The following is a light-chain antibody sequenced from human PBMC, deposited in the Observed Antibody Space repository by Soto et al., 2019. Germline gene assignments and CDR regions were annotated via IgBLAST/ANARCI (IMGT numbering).Light chain of an antibody. V-gene: IGKV4-1*01. J-gene: IGKJ2*03. CDR3: QQYYAPPYS. Sequence: DIVMTQSPDSLAVSLGERATISCKSSQSILNSSNNKNHLAWYQQKSGQPPKLLIYWASTRESGVPDRFSGSGSGTDFTLTISSLQAEXVAAVYYCQQYYAPPYSFGQGTKLEI. CDR2: WAS. CDR1: QSILNSSNNKNH.